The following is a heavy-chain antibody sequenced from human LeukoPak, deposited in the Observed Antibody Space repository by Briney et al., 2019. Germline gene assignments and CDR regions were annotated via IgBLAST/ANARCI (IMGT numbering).Heavy chain of an antibody. CDR1: GFTFTNYY. CDR3: AREESGGYFDY. J-gene: IGHJ4*02. V-gene: IGHV1-46*01. D-gene: IGHD2-8*02. Sequence: ASGKVSCKASGFTFTNYYMHWVRQAPGQGLEWMGLINPSGSSTNYAQKFRGRVTMTRDTSTTTVYMELSSLRSEDTAVYYCAREESGGYFDYGGQGTLVTVSS. CDR2: INPSGSST.